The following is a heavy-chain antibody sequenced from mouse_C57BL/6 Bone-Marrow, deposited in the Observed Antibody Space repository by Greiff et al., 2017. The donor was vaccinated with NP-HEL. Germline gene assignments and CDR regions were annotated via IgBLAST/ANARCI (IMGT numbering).Heavy chain of an antibody. J-gene: IGHJ4*01. CDR2: INSDGGST. CDR3: ARQAPLGAMDY. Sequence: EVKLMESGGGLVQPGESLKLSCESNEYEFPSHDMSWVRKTPEKRLELVAAINSDGGSTYYPDTMERRFIISRDNAKKNLYLQMSSLRSEDTALYYCARQAPLGAMDYWGQGTSVTVSS. V-gene: IGHV5-2*01. CDR1: EYEFPSHD. D-gene: IGHD3-1*01.